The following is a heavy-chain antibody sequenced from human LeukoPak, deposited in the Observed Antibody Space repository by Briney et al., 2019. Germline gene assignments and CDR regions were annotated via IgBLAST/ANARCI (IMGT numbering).Heavy chain of an antibody. V-gene: IGHV3-30-3*01. CDR1: GFTFSSYA. J-gene: IGHJ4*02. CDR3: AGADNYVDIVATIAH. Sequence: PGRSLRLSWAASGFTFSSYAMQWVRQAPGKGLEWVVVISYDGSNKYYADSVNGRFTTSRDNSKNTLYLQMNSLRAEDTAVYYCAGADNYVDIVATIAHWGQGTLVTVSS. CDR2: ISYDGSNK. D-gene: IGHD5-12*01.